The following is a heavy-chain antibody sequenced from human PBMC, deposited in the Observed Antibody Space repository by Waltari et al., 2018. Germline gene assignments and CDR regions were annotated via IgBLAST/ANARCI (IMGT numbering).Heavy chain of an antibody. D-gene: IGHD3-22*01. CDR2: IYHSGST. Sequence: QVQLQESGPGLVKPSGTLSLTCAVSGGSISSSNWWSWVRQPPGKGLEWIGEIYHSGSTNYNPSLKSRVTISVDKSKNQFSLKLSSVTAADTAVYYCARSNDSSGYYFYYYYGMDVWGQGTTVTVSS. CDR3: ARSNDSSGYYFYYYYGMDV. J-gene: IGHJ6*02. CDR1: GGSISSSNW. V-gene: IGHV4-4*02.